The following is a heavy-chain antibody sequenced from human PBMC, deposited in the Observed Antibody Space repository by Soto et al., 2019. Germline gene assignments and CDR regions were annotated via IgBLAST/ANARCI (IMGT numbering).Heavy chain of an antibody. CDR3: ATHYYDGSGSYFGFFDN. V-gene: IGHV3-15*01. J-gene: IGHJ4*03. CDR1: GFTVSGNY. CDR2: IKPNADGGTT. D-gene: IGHD3-22*01. Sequence: GGSLRLSCAASGFTVSGNYLSWVRQVPGKGLEWVGRIKPNADGGTTAYAAPVKGRFTISRDDSKSTLFLQMNSLKTEDAAVYYCATHYYDGSGSYFGFFDNWGQGTLVTVSS.